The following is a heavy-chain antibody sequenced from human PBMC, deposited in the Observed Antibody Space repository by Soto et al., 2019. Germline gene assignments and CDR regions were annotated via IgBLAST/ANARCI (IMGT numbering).Heavy chain of an antibody. D-gene: IGHD3-22*01. V-gene: IGHV3-11*06. CDR1: GFTFSDYY. CDR2: ISSSSSYT. Sequence: PVGSLRLSCAASGFTFSDYYMSWIRQAPGKGLEWVSYISSSSSYTNYADSVKGRFTISRDNAKNSLYLQMNSLRAEDTAVYYCARMGYSYYFDYWGQGTLVTVSS. J-gene: IGHJ4*02. CDR3: ARMGYSYYFDY.